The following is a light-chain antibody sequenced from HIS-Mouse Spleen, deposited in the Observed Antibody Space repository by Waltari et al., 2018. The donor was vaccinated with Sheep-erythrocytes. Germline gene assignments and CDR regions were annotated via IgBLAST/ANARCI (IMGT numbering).Light chain of an antibody. CDR3: CSYAGSYNHV. CDR2: DVS. Sequence: QSALTQPRSVSGSPGQSVTISCTGTSSDVGGYNYVSWYQQHPGKAPKLMSYDVSKRPAGVPDGFSGSKSGSTASLTISGLQAEDEADYYCCSYAGSYNHVFATGTKVTVL. V-gene: IGLV2-11*01. J-gene: IGLJ1*01. CDR1: SSDVGGYNY.